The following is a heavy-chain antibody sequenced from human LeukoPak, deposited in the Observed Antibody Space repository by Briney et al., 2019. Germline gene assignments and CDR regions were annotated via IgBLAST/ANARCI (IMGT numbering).Heavy chain of an antibody. D-gene: IGHD2-2*01. CDR1: GFSFRNTW. J-gene: IGHJ5*02. Sequence: PGGSLRLSCTASGFSFRNTWMSWVRQAPGKGLEWVANIKKDETEIYYADSVKGRFTISRDNAKRSLYLQMNVLRAADTAVYYCATLNWDDGVVSGFDRWGQGILVTVSS. CDR2: IKKDETEI. V-gene: IGHV3-7*01. CDR3: ATLNWDDGVVSGFDR.